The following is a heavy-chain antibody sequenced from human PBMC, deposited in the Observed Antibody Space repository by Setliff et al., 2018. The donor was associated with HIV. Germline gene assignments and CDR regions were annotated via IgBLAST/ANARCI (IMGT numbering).Heavy chain of an antibody. J-gene: IGHJ4*02. V-gene: IGHV4-39*01. CDR3: ARHKSQPYYFDY. CDR1: GDSIGSSSYY. Sequence: NPSETLSLTCTVSGDSIGSSSYYWAWIRQPPGKGLEWIGNIYYSGSTYYNPSLKSRVTISVDTSKNQFSLKLSSVTAADTAVYYCARHKSQPYYFDYWGQGTLVTVSS. CDR2: IYYSGST.